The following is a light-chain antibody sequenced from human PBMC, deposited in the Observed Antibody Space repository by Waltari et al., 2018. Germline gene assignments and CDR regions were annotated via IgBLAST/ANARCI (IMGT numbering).Light chain of an antibody. CDR1: QSILYSSNNKKS. J-gene: IGKJ4*01. CDR2: WAS. CDR3: QHYYTPPLT. V-gene: IGKV4-1*01. Sequence: DIVMTQSPDSLAVSLVDMATIHCQSSQSILYSSNNKKSLAWYQQKPGQPPKLRISWASTRESGVPDRFSGSGSGTDFTLTISSLQAEDVAVYYCQHYYTPPLTFGGGTKVEIK.